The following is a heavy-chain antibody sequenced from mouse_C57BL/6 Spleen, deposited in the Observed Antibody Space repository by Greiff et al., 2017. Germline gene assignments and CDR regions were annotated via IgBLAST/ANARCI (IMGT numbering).Heavy chain of an antibody. CDR3: ARRDCDD. Sequence: QVQLKQPGAELVKPGASVKVSCKASGYTFTSYWMHWVKQRPGQGLEWIGRIHPSDSDTNYNQKFKGKATVTVDKSSSTAYMQLSSLTSEDSAVYYCARRDCDDWGPGTTLTVSS. CDR1: GYTFTSYW. J-gene: IGHJ2*01. V-gene: IGHV1-74*01. CDR2: IHPSDSDT.